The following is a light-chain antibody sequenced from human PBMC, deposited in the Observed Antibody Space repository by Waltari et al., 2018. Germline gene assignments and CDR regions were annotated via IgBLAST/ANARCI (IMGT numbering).Light chain of an antibody. CDR1: SNDVGGYNY. J-gene: IGLJ3*02. CDR2: DVS. Sequence: FALTQPASVSGSPGQSITISRTGTSNDVGGYNYVSLYQPHPGKAPKLMIYDVSKRPSGVSNRFSGSKSGNTASLTISGLQAEDEADYYCSSYTSSSTWVFGGGTKLTVL. V-gene: IGLV2-14*01. CDR3: SSYTSSSTWV.